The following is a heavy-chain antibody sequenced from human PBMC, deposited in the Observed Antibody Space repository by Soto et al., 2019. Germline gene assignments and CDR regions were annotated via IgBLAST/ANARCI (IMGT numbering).Heavy chain of an antibody. D-gene: IGHD3-22*01. J-gene: IGHJ4*02. CDR1: GFTFSSYW. CDR2: IKQDGSEK. Sequence: GGSLRLSCAASGFTFSSYWMSWVRQAPGKGLEWVANIKQDGSEKYYVDSVKGRFTISRDNAKNSLYLQMNSLRAEDTAVYYCARDRPDIYDSSGYYPLDYWGQGTLVTAPQ. V-gene: IGHV3-7*01. CDR3: ARDRPDIYDSSGYYPLDY.